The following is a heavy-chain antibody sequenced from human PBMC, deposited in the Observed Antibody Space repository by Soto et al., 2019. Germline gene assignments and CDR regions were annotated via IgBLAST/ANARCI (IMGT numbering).Heavy chain of an antibody. CDR2: INPKSGGT. V-gene: IGHV1-2*04. CDR3: ARGHSTDCSNGVCSFFYNHEMDV. CDR1: GYSFTDYH. Sequence: VASVKVSCKASGYSFTDYHIHWVRQAPGQGPEWLGRINPKSGGTSTAQKFQGWVTMTRDRSISTVYMELTRLRSDDTAVYFCARGHSTDCSNGVCSFFYNHEMDVWGQGTTVTVSS. J-gene: IGHJ6*02. D-gene: IGHD2-8*01.